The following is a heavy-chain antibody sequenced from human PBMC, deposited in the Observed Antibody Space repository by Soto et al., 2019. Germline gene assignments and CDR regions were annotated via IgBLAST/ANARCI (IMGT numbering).Heavy chain of an antibody. J-gene: IGHJ4*02. CDR2: TKDKAARYTT. CDR3: VTLQFSRWFY. CDR1: GVTVSDHC. D-gene: IGHD4-4*01. V-gene: IGHV3-72*01. Sequence: WGSLRLSCAASGVTVSDHCIDWVRQRPGKGLELVCRTKDKAARYTTDYASSMNRGFTISRDYSKNSLYLQRNRLKTEDTAMYYSVTLQFSRWFYWGLGTLVTVSS.